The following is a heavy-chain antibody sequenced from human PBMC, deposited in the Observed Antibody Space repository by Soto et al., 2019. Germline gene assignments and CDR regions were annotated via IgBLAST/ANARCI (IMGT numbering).Heavy chain of an antibody. CDR3: ATPDYGDYWYFDL. J-gene: IGHJ2*01. CDR1: GFPFSSSV. Sequence: QMQLVQSGPEVKKPGTSVKVSCKASGFPFSSSVVQWVRQGRGQRLEWIGWIVVGSGHTKYAQKFQERVSITRDMSTSTAYMELTSLRAEDTAMYYCATPDYGDYWYFDLWGRGNLVTVSS. V-gene: IGHV1-58*01. D-gene: IGHD4-17*01. CDR2: IVVGSGHT.